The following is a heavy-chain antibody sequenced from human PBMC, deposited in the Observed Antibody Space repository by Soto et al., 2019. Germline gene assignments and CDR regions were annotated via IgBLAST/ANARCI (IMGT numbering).Heavy chain of an antibody. J-gene: IGHJ6*02. CDR3: ARDRLGYCSSTSCPLYSYYYYGMDV. CDR1: GGSVSSGGYY. V-gene: IGHV4-31*03. CDR2: IYYSGST. D-gene: IGHD2-2*01. Sequence: SETLSLTCTVSGGSVSSGGYYWSWIRQHPGKGLEWIGYIYYSGSTYYNPSLKSRVTISVDTSKNQFSLKLSSVTAADTAVYYCARDRLGYCSSTSCPLYSYYYYGMDVWGQGTTVTVSS.